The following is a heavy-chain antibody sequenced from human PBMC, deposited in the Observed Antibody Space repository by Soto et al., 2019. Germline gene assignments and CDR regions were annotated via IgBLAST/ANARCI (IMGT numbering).Heavy chain of an antibody. CDR2: ISSSGTNT. D-gene: IGHD1-7*01. V-gene: IGHV3-48*02. CDR1: GFAFSNYS. CDR3: ARGTKGGSPPL. Sequence: EVQLVESGGGLVQPGGSLRLSCAGFGFAFSNYSMNWVRQAPGKGLEWVSYISSSGTNTYYAASVRGRFTISRDNAKNSLYLRMNSLKDEDTAVYYCARGTKGGSPPLWGQGTLVTVSS. J-gene: IGHJ4*02.